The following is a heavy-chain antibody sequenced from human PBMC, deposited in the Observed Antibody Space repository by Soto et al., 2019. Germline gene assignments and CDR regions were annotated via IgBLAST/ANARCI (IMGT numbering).Heavy chain of an antibody. V-gene: IGHV1-69*01. CDR2: IIPIFGTA. D-gene: IGHD3-10*01. J-gene: IGHJ4*02. CDR1: GGTFSSYA. Sequence: QVQLVQSGAEVKKPGSSVKVSCKASGGTFSSYAISWVRQAPGQGLEWMGGIIPIFGTANYAQKIQGRVTITADESTSTAYMELSSLRSEDTAVYYCARDARDYYGSGSYYDYWGQGTLVTVSS. CDR3: ARDARDYYGSGSYYDY.